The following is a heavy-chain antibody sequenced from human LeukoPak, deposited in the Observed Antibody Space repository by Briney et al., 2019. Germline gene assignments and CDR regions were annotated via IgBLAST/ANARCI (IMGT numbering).Heavy chain of an antibody. Sequence: GGSLRLSCAASGFTFSSYAMNWVRQAPGRGLEWVSGFSGSGGTTYYADSVKGRFTISRDNSKNTLYLQMGSLRAEDMAVYYCARDSQYYDFWSGYYNFDYWGQGTLVTVSS. D-gene: IGHD3-3*01. V-gene: IGHV3-23*01. CDR2: FSGSGGTT. CDR1: GFTFSSYA. J-gene: IGHJ4*02. CDR3: ARDSQYYDFWSGYYNFDY.